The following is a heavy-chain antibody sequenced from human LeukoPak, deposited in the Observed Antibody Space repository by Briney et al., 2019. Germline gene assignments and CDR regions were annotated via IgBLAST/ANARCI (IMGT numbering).Heavy chain of an antibody. CDR2: ISYDGSNK. J-gene: IGHJ6*02. CDR1: GFTFSNYA. CDR3: ATHSGGYYYYYGMDV. Sequence: GGSLRLSCAASGFTFSNYAMHWVRQAPGKGLEWVAVISYDGSNKYYADSVKGRFTISRDNSKSTLYLQMNSLRAEDTAVYYCATHSGGYYYYYGMDVWGQGTTVTVSS. V-gene: IGHV3-30*04. D-gene: IGHD3-10*01.